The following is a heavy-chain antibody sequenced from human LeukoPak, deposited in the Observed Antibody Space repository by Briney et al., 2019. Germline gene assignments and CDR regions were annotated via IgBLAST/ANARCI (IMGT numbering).Heavy chain of an antibody. CDR1: GGSISSGDYY. CDR3: ARGILGELSFRINWFDP. CDR2: IYYSGST. J-gene: IGHJ5*02. V-gene: IGHV4-30-4*01. D-gene: IGHD3-16*02. Sequence: SETLSLTCTVSGGSISSGDYYWSWIRQPPGKGLEWIGYIYYSGSTYYNPSLKSRVTISVDTSKNQFSLKLSSVTAADTAVYYCARGILGELSFRINWFDPWGQGTLVTVSS.